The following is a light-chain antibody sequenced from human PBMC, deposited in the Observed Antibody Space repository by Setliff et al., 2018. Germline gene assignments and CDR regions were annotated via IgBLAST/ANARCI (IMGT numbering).Light chain of an antibody. CDR1: SSDVGGYDY. Sequence: QSVLTQPAAVSRSPGQSITISCTGTSSDVGGYDYVSWYQQHPGKAPKLIIYDVTKRPSGVSSRFSGSKSGNTASLTISGLQAEDEADYYCLSYTSDTTHAVFGGGTKVTV. J-gene: IGLJ2*01. CDR2: DVT. CDR3: LSYTSDTTHAV. V-gene: IGLV2-14*01.